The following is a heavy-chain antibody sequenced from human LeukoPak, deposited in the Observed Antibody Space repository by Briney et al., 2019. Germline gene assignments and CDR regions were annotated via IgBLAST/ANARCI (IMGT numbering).Heavy chain of an antibody. CDR1: GFTFSSYG. J-gene: IGHJ4*02. D-gene: IGHD3-10*01. CDR3: AKELWFGEYSFDY. CDR2: ISYDGSNK. Sequence: PGGSLRLSGAASGFTFSSYGMHGVRQAPGKGLEGVAVISYDGSNKYYADSVKGRFTISRDNSKNTLYLQMNSLRAENTAVYYCAKELWFGEYSFDYWGQGTLVTVSS. V-gene: IGHV3-30*18.